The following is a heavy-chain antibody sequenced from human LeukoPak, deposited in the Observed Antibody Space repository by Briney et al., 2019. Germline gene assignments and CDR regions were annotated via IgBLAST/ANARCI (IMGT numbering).Heavy chain of an antibody. V-gene: IGHV1-8*01. CDR2: MNPNSGNT. J-gene: IGHJ6*02. D-gene: IGHD3-3*01. CDR1: GYTFTSYD. CDR3: ARAKERSYYDFWSGYLTDYAMDV. Sequence: ASVKVSCKASGYTFTSYDINWVRQATGQGLEWMGWMNPNSGNTGYAQKLQGRVTMTRNTSIRTAYMELSSLRSEDTAVYYCARAKERSYYDFWSGYLTDYAMDVWGQGTTVTVSS.